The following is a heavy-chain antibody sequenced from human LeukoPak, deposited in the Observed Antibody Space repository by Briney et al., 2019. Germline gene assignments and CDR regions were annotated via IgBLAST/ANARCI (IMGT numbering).Heavy chain of an antibody. CDR1: GFTFSSNA. D-gene: IGHD6-13*01. Sequence: GGSLRLSCAASGFTFSSNAIHWVRQAPGKGLEWVAEISYDGGNTYYADSVKGRFTISRDNSKNTLYLQMNSLRAEDTAVYYCAKRDGSWQQLPKINHDAFDIWGQGTMVTVSS. CDR3: AKRDGSWQQLPKINHDAFDI. J-gene: IGHJ3*02. CDR2: ISYDGGNT. V-gene: IGHV3-30-3*02.